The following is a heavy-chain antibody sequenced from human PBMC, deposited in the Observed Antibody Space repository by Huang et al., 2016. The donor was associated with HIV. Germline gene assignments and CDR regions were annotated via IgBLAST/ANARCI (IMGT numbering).Heavy chain of an antibody. J-gene: IGHJ3*02. CDR3: ARQGVGDFVVEPTGLGAFDI. CDR2: IYPGDSDT. CDR1: GYTFNGYW. V-gene: IGHV5-51*01. D-gene: IGHD2-2*01. Sequence: EVQLVQSGAVVKKPGESLKISCKGSGYTFNGYWIGWVRRMPGKGLEWRGIIYPGDSDTTYSPSFQGQVTISADKSISTAYLQWSGLKASDTAMYYCARQGVGDFVVEPTGLGAFDIWGQGTMVTVSS.